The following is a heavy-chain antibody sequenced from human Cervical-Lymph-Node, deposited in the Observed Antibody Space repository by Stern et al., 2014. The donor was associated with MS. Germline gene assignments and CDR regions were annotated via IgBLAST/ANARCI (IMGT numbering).Heavy chain of an antibody. D-gene: IGHD1-7*01. CDR3: TRGPRT. Sequence: VQLLESGAEVEKPGASVKVSCKASGYTFTSYDIHWVRQAAGQGLEWMGWMNPDSGNTGFAQKFQGRVTMTRNTSISTAYLELNSLRSEDTAVYYCTRGPRTWGRGTLVTVSS. CDR1: GYTFTSYD. J-gene: IGHJ4*02. V-gene: IGHV1-8*01. CDR2: MNPDSGNT.